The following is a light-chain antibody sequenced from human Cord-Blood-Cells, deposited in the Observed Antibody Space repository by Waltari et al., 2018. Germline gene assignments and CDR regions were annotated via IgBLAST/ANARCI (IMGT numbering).Light chain of an antibody. Sequence: QSALTQPASVSGSPGQSITISCTGTSSDVGSYNLVSWYQQHPGKAPKRKIYEGRKRPSGVSNRFSGSKSGNTASLTISGLQAEDEADYYCCSYAGSSTWVFGGGTKLTVL. CDR1: SSDVGSYNL. CDR3: CSYAGSSTWV. V-gene: IGLV2-23*01. CDR2: EGR. J-gene: IGLJ3*02.